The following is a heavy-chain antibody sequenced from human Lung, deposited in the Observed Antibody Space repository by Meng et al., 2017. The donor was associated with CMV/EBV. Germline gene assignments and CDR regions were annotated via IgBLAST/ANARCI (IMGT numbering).Heavy chain of an antibody. Sequence: LXCTVSGVSISNFYWGWIRQPPGGGLEWLGNVYSSGSTNYNPSLKSRVTMSVDTSRSQFSLNLTSVTAADTATYFCARGRGDDLWSGFYYYFDNXGQGXLVTFSS. CDR1: GVSISNFY. D-gene: IGHD3-3*01. J-gene: IGHJ4*02. CDR3: ARGRGDDLWSGFYYYFDN. CDR2: VYSSGST. V-gene: IGHV4-59*01.